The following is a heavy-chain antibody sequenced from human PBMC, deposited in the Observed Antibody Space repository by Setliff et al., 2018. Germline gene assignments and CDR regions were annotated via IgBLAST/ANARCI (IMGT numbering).Heavy chain of an antibody. CDR2: IRSKAYGGTT. CDR3: TRVGRQLVYHYYGMDV. J-gene: IGHJ6*02. CDR1: GFTFGDYA. Sequence: LRLSCTASGFTFGDYAMSWVRQAPGKGLEWVGFIRSKAYGGTTEYAASVKGRFTISRDDSKSIAYLQMNSLKTEDTAVYYCTRVGRQLVYHYYGMDVWGQGTTVTV. V-gene: IGHV3-49*04. D-gene: IGHD6-13*01.